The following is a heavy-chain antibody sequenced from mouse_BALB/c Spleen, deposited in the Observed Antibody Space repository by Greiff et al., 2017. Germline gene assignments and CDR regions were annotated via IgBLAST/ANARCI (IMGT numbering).Heavy chain of an antibody. J-gene: IGHJ4*01. V-gene: IGHV2-9*02. CDR2: IWAGGST. Sequence: QVQLKESGPGLVAPSQSLSITCTVSGFSLTSYGVHWVRQPPGKGLEWLGVIWAGGSTNYNSALMSRLSISKDNSKSQVFLKMNSLQTDDTAMYYCARDTRVYYDYDERDYYAMDYWGQGTSVTVSS. CDR1: GFSLTSYG. CDR3: ARDTRVYYDYDERDYYAMDY. D-gene: IGHD2-4*01.